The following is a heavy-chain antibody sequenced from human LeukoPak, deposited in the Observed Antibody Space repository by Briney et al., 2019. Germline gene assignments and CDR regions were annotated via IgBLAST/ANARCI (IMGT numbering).Heavy chain of an antibody. V-gene: IGHV3-48*03. CDR3: ASSLSGYDPLSDF. D-gene: IGHD5-12*01. CDR2: MNASSVTF. J-gene: IGHJ4*02. Sequence: GGSLRLSCEVSGFTFSSYAMSWVRQVPGKGLEWLAYMNASSVTFYYASFVRGRFTISRDNASISLFLQINRLTVEDTAVDYCASSLSGYDPLSDFWGQGTLVTVSS. CDR1: GFTFSSYA.